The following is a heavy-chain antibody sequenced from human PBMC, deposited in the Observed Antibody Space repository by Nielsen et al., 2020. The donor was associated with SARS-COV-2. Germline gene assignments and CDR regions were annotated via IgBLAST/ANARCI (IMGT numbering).Heavy chain of an antibody. CDR3: ARDTFRGSHSYYYGMDV. V-gene: IGHV1-2*06. D-gene: IGHD6-13*01. Sequence: ASVKVSCKASGYTFTGYYMHWVRQAPGQGLEWMGRINPNSGGTNYAQKFQGRVTMTRDTSISTAYMELSRLRSDDTAVYYCARDTFRGSHSYYYGMDVWGQGTTVTVSS. CDR1: GYTFTGYY. J-gene: IGHJ6*02. CDR2: INPNSGGT.